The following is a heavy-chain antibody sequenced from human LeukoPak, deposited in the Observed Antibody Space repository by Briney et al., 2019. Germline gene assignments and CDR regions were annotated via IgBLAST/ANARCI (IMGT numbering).Heavy chain of an antibody. CDR3: ARGGDIVVVPAAMIPRYLNGDYHRAEYFQH. V-gene: IGHV1-69*13. CDR1: GGTFSSYA. CDR2: IIPIFGTA. Sequence: ASVKVSCKASGGTFSSYAISWVRQAPGQGLEWMGGIIPIFGTANYAQKFQGRVTITADESTSTAYMGLSSLRSEDTAVYYCARGGDIVVVPAAMIPRYLNGDYHRAEYFQHWGQGTLVTVSS. J-gene: IGHJ1*01. D-gene: IGHD2-2*01.